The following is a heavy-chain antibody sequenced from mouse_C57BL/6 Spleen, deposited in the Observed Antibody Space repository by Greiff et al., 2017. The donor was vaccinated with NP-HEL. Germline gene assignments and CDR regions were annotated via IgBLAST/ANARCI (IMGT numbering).Heavy chain of an antibody. CDR3: ARVLGRRAMDY. J-gene: IGHJ4*01. D-gene: IGHD4-1*01. V-gene: IGHV3-6*01. CDR1: GYSITSGYY. CDR2: ISYDGSN. Sequence: EVHLVESGPGLVKPSQSLSLTCSVTGYSITSGYYWNWIRQFPGNKLEWMGYISYDGSNNYNPSLKNRISITRDTSKNQFFLKLNSVTTEDTATYYCARVLGRRAMDYWGQGTSVTVSS.